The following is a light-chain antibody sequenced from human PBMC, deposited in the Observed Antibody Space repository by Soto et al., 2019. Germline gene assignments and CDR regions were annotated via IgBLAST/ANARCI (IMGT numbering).Light chain of an antibody. CDR1: QSVSNRY. J-gene: IGKJ5*01. CDR2: GAS. CDR3: QQYGSSSWT. V-gene: IGKV3-20*01. Sequence: IVLTQSPGTLSLSPGERATLSCRASQSVSNRYLAWYQQKPGQAPRILIYGASSRATGIPDRFSGSGSGTDFTLTISRLEPEDFAVYYCQQYGSSSWTFGQGTRLEIK.